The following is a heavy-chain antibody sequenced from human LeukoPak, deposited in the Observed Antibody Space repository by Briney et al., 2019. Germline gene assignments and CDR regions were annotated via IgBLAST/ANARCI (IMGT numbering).Heavy chain of an antibody. J-gene: IGHJ4*02. V-gene: IGHV3-30*03. CDR2: ISYDGNNK. D-gene: IGHD3-10*01. Sequence: PGRSLRLSCGASGFTFSSYGMHWVRQAPGKGLEWVAVISYDGNNKYYADSVKGRFTISRDNSKNTLYLQMNSLRAEDTAVYYCARGQSAEIWFGDYWGQGTLVTVSS. CDR3: ARGQSAEIWFGDY. CDR1: GFTFSSYG.